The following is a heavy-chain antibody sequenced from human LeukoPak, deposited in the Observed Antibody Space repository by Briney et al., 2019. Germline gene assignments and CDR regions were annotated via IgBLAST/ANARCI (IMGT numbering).Heavy chain of an antibody. CDR1: GFTFSSYA. J-gene: IGHJ4*02. V-gene: IGHV3-23*01. CDR3: AKDPAEYDFWSGSHHDY. D-gene: IGHD3-3*01. CDR2: ISGSGGST. Sequence: GGSLRLSCAASGFTFSSYAMSWVRQAPGKGLEWVSAISGSGGSTYYADSVKGRFTISRDNSKNTLYLQMNSLRAEDTAVYYCAKDPAEYDFWSGSHHDYWGQGTLVTVSS.